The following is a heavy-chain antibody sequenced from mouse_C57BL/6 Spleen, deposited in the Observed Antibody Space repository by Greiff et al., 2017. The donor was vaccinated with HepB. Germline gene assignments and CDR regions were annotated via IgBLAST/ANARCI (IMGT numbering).Heavy chain of an antibody. CDR1: GYTFTDYY. J-gene: IGHJ4*01. Sequence: VKLVESGAELVRPGASVKLSCKASGYTFTDYYINWVNPRPGQGLEWIARIYPGSGNTYYNEKFKGKATLTAEKSSSTAYMQLSSLTSEDSAVYFCARSSNYDAMDYWGQGTSVTVSS. CDR3: ARSSNYDAMDY. V-gene: IGHV1-76*01. D-gene: IGHD2-5*01. CDR2: IYPGSGNT.